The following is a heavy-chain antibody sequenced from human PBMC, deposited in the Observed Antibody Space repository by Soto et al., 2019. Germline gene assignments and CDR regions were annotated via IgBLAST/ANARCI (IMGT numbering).Heavy chain of an antibody. CDR3: ARSQGSSTSLEIYYYYYYGMDV. V-gene: IGHV1-69*01. CDR1: GGTFSSYA. D-gene: IGHD2-2*01. J-gene: IGHJ6*02. Sequence: QVQLVQSGAEVKKPGSSVKVSCKASGGTFSSYAISWVRQAPGQGLEWMGGIIPISETTNYAQKFQGRVTINEDESKSTAYMELSSLRSEDTAVYYCARSQGSSTSLEIYYYYYYGMDVWGQGTTVTVSS. CDR2: IIPISETT.